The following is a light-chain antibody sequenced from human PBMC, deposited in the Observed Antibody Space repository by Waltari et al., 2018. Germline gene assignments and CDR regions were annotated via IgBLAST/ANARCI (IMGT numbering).Light chain of an antibody. CDR2: GAS. CDR1: QTITGSW. CDR3: QQYDGSSVT. Sequence: EIALTQSPGTLSLSPGERATLSCRASQTITGSWLTWYQRKPGQAPRLLIYGASIRATGIPVRFSGSGSGTDFTLTISRLETEDFAVYYCQQYDGSSVTFGGGTKVEVK. V-gene: IGKV3-20*01. J-gene: IGKJ4*01.